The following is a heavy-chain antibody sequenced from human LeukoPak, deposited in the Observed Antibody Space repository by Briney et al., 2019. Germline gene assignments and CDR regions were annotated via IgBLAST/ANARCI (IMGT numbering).Heavy chain of an antibody. D-gene: IGHD1-26*01. CDR1: GGSISSSSYY. Sequence: PSETLSLTCTVSGGSISSSSYYWGWIRQPPGKGLEWIGSIYYSGSTYYNPSLKSRVTIPVDTSKNQFSLKLSSVTAADTAVYYCARGASGSFGPWGQGTLVTVSS. J-gene: IGHJ5*02. CDR3: ARGASGSFGP. V-gene: IGHV4-39*07. CDR2: IYYSGST.